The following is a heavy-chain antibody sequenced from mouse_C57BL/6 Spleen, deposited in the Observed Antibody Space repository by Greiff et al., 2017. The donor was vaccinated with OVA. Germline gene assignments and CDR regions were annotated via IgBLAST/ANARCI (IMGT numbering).Heavy chain of an antibody. V-gene: IGHV1-69*01. D-gene: IGHD2-14*01. CDR1: GYTFTSYW. Sequence: QVQLQQSGAELVMPGASVKLSCKASGYTFTSYWMHWVKQRPGQGLEWIGEIDPADSDTNYNQKFKGKATLTVDKTSNTAYLQLSSLTSEDTAVYYCAGRGTHYYAMDYWGQGTSVTVSS. J-gene: IGHJ4*01. CDR3: AGRGTHYYAMDY. CDR2: IDPADSDT.